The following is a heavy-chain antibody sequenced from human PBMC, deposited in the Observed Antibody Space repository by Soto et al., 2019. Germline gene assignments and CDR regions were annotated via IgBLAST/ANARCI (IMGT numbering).Heavy chain of an antibody. D-gene: IGHD3-16*01. V-gene: IGHV3-23*01. CDR1: GFKFSNYA. J-gene: IGHJ4*02. CDR2: ISATGGGT. Sequence: ILSCAASGFKFSNYAVSWVRQAPGKGLEWVSLISATGGGTYYADSVKGRFTISRDNSHNTLYLQVHSLTAEDTAVYYCAKDRRAGGNSAFYFDFWGQGAQVTVSS. CDR3: AKDRRAGGNSAFYFDF.